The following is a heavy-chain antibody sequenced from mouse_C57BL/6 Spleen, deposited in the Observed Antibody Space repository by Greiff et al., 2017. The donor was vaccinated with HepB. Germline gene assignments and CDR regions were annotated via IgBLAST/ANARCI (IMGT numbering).Heavy chain of an antibody. CDR3: ARYYGNLYFDY. Sequence: EVHLVESGGGLVKPGGSLKLSCAASGFTFSSYAMSWVRQTPEKRLEWVATISDGGSYTYYPDNVKGRFTISRDNAKNNLYLQMSHLKSEDTAMYYCARYYGNLYFDYWGQGTTLTVSS. D-gene: IGHD2-1*01. J-gene: IGHJ2*01. V-gene: IGHV5-4*01. CDR1: GFTFSSYA. CDR2: ISDGGSYT.